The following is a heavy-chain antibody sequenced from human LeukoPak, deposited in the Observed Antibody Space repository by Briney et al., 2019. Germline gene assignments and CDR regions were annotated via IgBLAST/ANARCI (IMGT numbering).Heavy chain of an antibody. J-gene: IGHJ3*02. Sequence: SETLSLTCTVSGSSISSSSYYWGWIRQPPGKGLEWIGSIYYSGSTYYNPSLKSRDTISVDTSKNQFSLKLSSVTAADTAVYYCARRYTMTDAFDIWGQGTMVTVSS. V-gene: IGHV4-39*01. CDR1: GSSISSSSYY. CDR2: IYYSGST. CDR3: ARRYTMTDAFDI. D-gene: IGHD3-22*01.